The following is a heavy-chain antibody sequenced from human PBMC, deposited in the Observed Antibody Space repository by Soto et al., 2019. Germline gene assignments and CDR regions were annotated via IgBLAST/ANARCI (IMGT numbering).Heavy chain of an antibody. J-gene: IGHJ6*02. CDR3: ARARPFGVVIIRDYGMDV. Sequence: PGGSLRLSCAASGFTFSSYWMHWVRQAPGKGLVWVSRINSDGSSTSYADSVKGRFTISRDNAKNTLYLQMNSLRAEDTAVYYCARARPFGVVIIRDYGMDVWGQGTTVTVSS. D-gene: IGHD3-3*01. CDR1: GFTFSSYW. V-gene: IGHV3-74*01. CDR2: INSDGSST.